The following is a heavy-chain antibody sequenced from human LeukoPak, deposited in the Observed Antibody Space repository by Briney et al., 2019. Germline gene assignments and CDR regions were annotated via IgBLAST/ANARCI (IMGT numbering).Heavy chain of an antibody. CDR2: IIPIFGTA. CDR1: GGTFSSYA. J-gene: IGHJ4*02. CDR3: ARATSSSSHSSSWFLPFDY. D-gene: IGHD6-13*01. V-gene: IGHV1-69*13. Sequence: SVKVSCKASGGTFSSYAISWVRQAPGQGLEWMGGIIPIFGTANYAQKFQGRVTITADESTSTAYMELSSLRSEDTAVYYCARATSSSSHSSSWFLPFDYWGQGTLVTASS.